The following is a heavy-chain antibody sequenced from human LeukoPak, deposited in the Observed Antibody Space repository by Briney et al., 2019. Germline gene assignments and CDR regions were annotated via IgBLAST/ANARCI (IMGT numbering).Heavy chain of an antibody. Sequence: HSGGSLRLSCAASGFTFSTYWMNWVRQAPGKGLEWVSAISGGGGRTYYADSVKGRFTISRDNSKNTLYLQMNSLRAEDTAVYYCAKDPRYSYGYVSYGMDVWGQGTTVTVSS. V-gene: IGHV3-23*01. D-gene: IGHD5-18*01. CDR1: GFTFSTYW. CDR3: AKDPRYSYGYVSYGMDV. CDR2: ISGGGGRT. J-gene: IGHJ6*02.